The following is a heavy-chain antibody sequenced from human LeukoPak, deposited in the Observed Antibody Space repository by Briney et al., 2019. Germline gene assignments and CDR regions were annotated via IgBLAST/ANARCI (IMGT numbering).Heavy chain of an antibody. CDR2: VFNGGST. D-gene: IGHD6-13*01. Sequence: SETLSLTCTVSGGSINSHYWSWIRQPPGKGLEWIGYVFNGGSTNYNPSLKSRVTMSVDTSRDQFSLRLTSVTAADTAIYSCATRPAGSTWYGVFDYWSQGTLVTVSS. J-gene: IGHJ4*02. V-gene: IGHV4-59*11. CDR1: GGSINSHY. CDR3: ATRPAGSTWYGVFDY.